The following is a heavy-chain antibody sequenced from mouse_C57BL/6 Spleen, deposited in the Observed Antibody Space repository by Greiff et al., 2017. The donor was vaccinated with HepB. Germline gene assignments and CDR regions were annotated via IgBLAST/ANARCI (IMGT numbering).Heavy chain of an antibody. CDR3: AREADYSNYASLYFDD. V-gene: IGHV1-77*01. CDR1: GYTFTDYD. J-gene: IGHJ2*01. D-gene: IGHD2-5*01. Sequence: VQLQQSGAELVKPGASVKISCEASGYTFTDYDINWVRQRPGQGLEWIGNIGPGSGSTYYNEKFKGKATLTADKSYSTAYMQLSSLTSEDSAVYFCAREADYSNYASLYFDDWGQGTTLTVSS. CDR2: IGPGSGST.